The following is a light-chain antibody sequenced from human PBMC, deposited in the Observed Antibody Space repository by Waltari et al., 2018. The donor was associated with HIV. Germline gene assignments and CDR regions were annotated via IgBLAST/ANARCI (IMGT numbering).Light chain of an antibody. Sequence: QSVLTQPPSVSVAPGQRVTISCTGSSSNLGAGYDVHWYHQLPRTAPKLLIYCNSNRPSGVPDRFSGAKSGTSASLAITGLQAEDEADYYCQSYDSSLSWVFGGGTKLTVL. CDR1: SSNLGAGYD. J-gene: IGLJ3*02. CDR2: CNS. V-gene: IGLV1-40*01. CDR3: QSYDSSLSWV.